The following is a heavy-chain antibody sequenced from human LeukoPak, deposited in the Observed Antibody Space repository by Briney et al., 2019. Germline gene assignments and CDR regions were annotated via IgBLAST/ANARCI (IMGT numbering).Heavy chain of an antibody. Sequence: PSETLSLTCTVSGGSISSYYWSWIRQPPGKGLEWIGYIYYSGSTNYNPSLKSRVTISVDTSKSQFSLKLSSVTAADTAVYYCARVGDYVWGSYRYFDYWGQGTLVTVSS. V-gene: IGHV4-59*12. J-gene: IGHJ4*02. CDR3: ARVGDYVWGSYRYFDY. CDR2: IYYSGST. CDR1: GGSISSYY. D-gene: IGHD3-16*02.